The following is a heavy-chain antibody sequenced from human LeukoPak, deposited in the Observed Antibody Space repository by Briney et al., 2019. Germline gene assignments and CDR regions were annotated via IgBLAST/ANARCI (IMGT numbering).Heavy chain of an antibody. D-gene: IGHD3-22*01. J-gene: IGHJ4*02. CDR2: ISYDGSNK. CDR1: GFTFSSYG. Sequence: GGSLRLSCAASGFTFSSYGMHWVRQAPGKGLEWVAVISYDGSNKYYADSVKGRFTISRDNSKNTLYLQMNSLRAEDTAVYYCAKPLGYYDSSGYYDYWGQGTLVTVSS. V-gene: IGHV3-30*18. CDR3: AKPLGYYDSSGYYDY.